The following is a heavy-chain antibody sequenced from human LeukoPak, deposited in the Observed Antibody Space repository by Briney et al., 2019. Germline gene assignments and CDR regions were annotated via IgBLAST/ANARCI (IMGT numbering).Heavy chain of an antibody. D-gene: IGHD4-11*01. CDR2: INWNGDIT. CDR3: AKDAQRGFDYSNSLDK. V-gene: IGHV3-20*04. CDR1: GFTFDDYG. J-gene: IGHJ4*02. Sequence: PGGSLRLSCAASGFTFDDYGMNWVRQAPGIGLEWVAGINWNGDITGYADSVKGRFTISRDNFQRTVYLQMNSLRAEDTAVYYCAKDAQRGFDYSNSLDKWGQGTLVTVSS.